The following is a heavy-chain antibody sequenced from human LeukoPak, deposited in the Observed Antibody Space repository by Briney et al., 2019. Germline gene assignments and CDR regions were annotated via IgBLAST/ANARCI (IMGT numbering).Heavy chain of an antibody. CDR2: IYYSGST. J-gene: IGHJ4*02. Sequence: SETLSLTCTVSGGSISSYYWSWIRQPPGKGLEWIGSIYYSGSTYYNPSLKSRVTISVDTSKNQFSLKLSSVTAADTAVYYCAKQYDSSGSYWGQGTLVTVSS. D-gene: IGHD3-22*01. CDR1: GGSISSYY. V-gene: IGHV4-59*05. CDR3: AKQYDSSGSY.